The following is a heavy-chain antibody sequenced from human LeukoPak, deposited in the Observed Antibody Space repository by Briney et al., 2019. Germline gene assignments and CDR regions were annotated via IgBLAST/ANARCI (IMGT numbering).Heavy chain of an antibody. CDR3: AIAAAGTY. D-gene: IGHD6-13*01. V-gene: IGHV3-53*01. J-gene: IGHJ4*02. CDR1: GLTARRNY. Sequence: GGSLGLPWAASGLTARRNYLSGSRRPPGRGLEWVSVIYSGGSTYYADSVKGRFTISRDNSKNTLYLQMNSLRAEDTAVYYCAIAAAGTYWGQGTLVTVSS. CDR2: IYSGGST.